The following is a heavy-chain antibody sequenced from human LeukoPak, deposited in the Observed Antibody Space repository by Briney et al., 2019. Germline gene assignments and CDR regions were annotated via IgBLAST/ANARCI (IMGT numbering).Heavy chain of an antibody. Sequence: GASVKVSFKASGYTFTNYGIIWVRQAPGQGLEWMGWISAYNANTNYPQKVQGRVTLTTDTSTSTAYMELRSLTSDDTAVYYCARSHSGSLRAPFDYWAQGTLVTVSS. CDR3: ARSHSGSLRAPFDY. D-gene: IGHD3-22*01. CDR2: ISAYNANT. V-gene: IGHV1-18*01. CDR1: GYTFTNYG. J-gene: IGHJ4*02.